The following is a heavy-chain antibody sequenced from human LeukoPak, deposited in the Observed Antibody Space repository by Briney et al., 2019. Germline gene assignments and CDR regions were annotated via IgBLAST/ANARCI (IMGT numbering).Heavy chain of an antibody. D-gene: IGHD2-21*01. CDR2: IRYDAGTR. CDR3: AIIGTPGETEYYRL. Sequence: PGGSLRLSCAASGFTFSSYAMSWVRQAPGKGPEWLATIRYDAGTRYYADSMRGRFTISRDNAQNSLYLQINSLRAEDTAIYYCAIIGTPGETEYYRLWGQGTRVTVSS. J-gene: IGHJ1*01. CDR1: GFTFSSYA. V-gene: IGHV3-7*01.